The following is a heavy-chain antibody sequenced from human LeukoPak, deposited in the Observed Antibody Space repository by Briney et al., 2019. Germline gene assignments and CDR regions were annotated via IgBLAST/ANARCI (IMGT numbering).Heavy chain of an antibody. D-gene: IGHD3-10*01. CDR1: GGTFSSHA. CDR3: ARESPGMVRGVNYYFDY. V-gene: IGHV1-69*05. Sequence: SVKVSCKASGGTFSSHAISWVRQAPGQGLEWMGRIIPIFGTANYAQKFQGRVTITTDESTSTAYMELSSLRSEDTAVYYCARESPGMVRGVNYYFDYWGQGTLVTVSS. J-gene: IGHJ4*02. CDR2: IIPIFGTA.